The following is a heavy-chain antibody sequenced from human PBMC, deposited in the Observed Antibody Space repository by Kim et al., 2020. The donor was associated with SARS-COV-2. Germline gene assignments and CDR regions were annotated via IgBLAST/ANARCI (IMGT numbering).Heavy chain of an antibody. CDR3: ARAGGWELPTHYYYYGMDV. CDR1: GFTFSSYA. J-gene: IGHJ6*02. D-gene: IGHD1-26*01. CDR2: ISYDGSNK. V-gene: IGHV3-30*04. Sequence: GGSLRLSCAASGFTFSSYAMHWVRQAPGKGLEWVAVISYDGSNKYYADSVKGRFTISRDNSKNTLYLQMNSLRAEDTAVYYCARAGGWELPTHYYYYGMDVWGQGTTVTVSS.